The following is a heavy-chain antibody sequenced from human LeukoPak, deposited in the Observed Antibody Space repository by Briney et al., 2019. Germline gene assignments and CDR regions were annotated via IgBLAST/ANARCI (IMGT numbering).Heavy chain of an antibody. CDR2: IYPGDSDT. CDR3: ARSGVKYQLSLHWFDP. V-gene: IGHV5-51*01. D-gene: IGHD2-2*01. CDR1: GYSFTSYW. J-gene: IGHJ5*02. Sequence: GESLKISCKGSGYSFTSYWIGWVRQMPGKGLEWMGIIYPGDSDTRYSPSFQGQVTISADKSISTAYLQWSSLKASDTAMYYCARSGVKYQLSLHWFDPWGQGTLVTVSS.